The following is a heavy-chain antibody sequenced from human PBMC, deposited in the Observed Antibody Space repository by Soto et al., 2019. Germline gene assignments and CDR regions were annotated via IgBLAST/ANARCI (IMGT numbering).Heavy chain of an antibody. CDR2: IIPIFGTA. CDR3: AMGSNYDILTGHFDY. Sequence: ASVKVSCKASGGTFSSYAISWVRQAPGQGLEWMGGIIPIFGTANYAQKFQGRVTITADESTSTAYMELSSLRSEDTAVYYCAMGSNYDILTGHFDYWGQGTLVTVSS. V-gene: IGHV1-69*13. CDR1: GGTFSSYA. J-gene: IGHJ4*01. D-gene: IGHD3-9*01.